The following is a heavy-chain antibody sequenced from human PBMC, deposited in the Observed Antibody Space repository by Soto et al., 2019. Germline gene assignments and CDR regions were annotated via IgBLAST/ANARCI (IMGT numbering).Heavy chain of an antibody. CDR3: VRQGFGRLHGLVDV. Sequence: QVQLQESGPGLVKPSETLSLTCTVSDDSSSSYKCSWIRQPPGRRLEWIGYIDSSGGTSYNPSLQSRVTISVDTSTKQFSLKLSSVSAADTAVYYCVRQGFGRLHGLVDVWGQGTTVTVSS. J-gene: IGHJ6*02. CDR1: DDSSSSYK. V-gene: IGHV4-59*08. D-gene: IGHD3-10*01. CDR2: IDSSGGT.